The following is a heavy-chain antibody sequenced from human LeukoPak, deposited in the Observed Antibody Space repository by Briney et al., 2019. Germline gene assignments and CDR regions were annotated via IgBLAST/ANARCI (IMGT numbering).Heavy chain of an antibody. CDR3: AKRRRSSSTSPEDY. CDR1: GFTFSSYA. J-gene: IGHJ4*02. V-gene: IGHV3-23*01. CDR2: ISASGGST. D-gene: IGHD2-2*01. Sequence: GGSLRLSCAASGFTFSSYAMSWVRQAPGKGLEWVSAISASGGSTYYADSVKGRFTISRDNSKNTLYLQMNSLRAEDTAVYYCAKRRRSSSTSPEDYWGQGTLVTVSS.